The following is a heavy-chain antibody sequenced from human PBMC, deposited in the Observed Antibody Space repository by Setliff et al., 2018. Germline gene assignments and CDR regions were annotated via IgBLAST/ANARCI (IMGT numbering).Heavy chain of an antibody. CDR2: IYHSGST. J-gene: IGHJ4*02. D-gene: IGHD3-3*01. CDR3: ARHGLQFLEWLSAFDY. V-gene: IGHV4-38-2*01. CDR1: GYSISSGYY. Sequence: LSLTCAVSGYSISSGYYWGWIRQPTGKGLEWIGNIYHSGSTYYNPSLKSRVTISVDTSKNQFSLKLTSVTAADTAVYYCARHGLQFLEWLSAFDYWGQGTRVTVSS.